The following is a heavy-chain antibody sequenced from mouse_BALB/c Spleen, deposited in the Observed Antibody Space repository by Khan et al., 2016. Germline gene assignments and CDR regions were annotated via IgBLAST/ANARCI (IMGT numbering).Heavy chain of an antibody. V-gene: IGHV5-6-5*01. CDR2: ISSGGSS. CDR1: GFTFSSYA. CDR3: TTKVYYFDY. Sequence: EVELVESGGGLVKPGGSLKLSCAASGFTFSSYAMSWVRQTPEKRLEWVASISSGGSSFYPDILKDRFTISRDNARNILSLQISSLRSEDTAMYYGTTKVYYFDYWGQGTTLTVSS. J-gene: IGHJ2*01.